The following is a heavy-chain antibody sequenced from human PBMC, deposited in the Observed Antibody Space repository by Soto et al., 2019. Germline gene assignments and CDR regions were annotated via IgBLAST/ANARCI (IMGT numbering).Heavy chain of an antibody. CDR2: IIPIFGTA. D-gene: IGHD6-13*01. V-gene: IGHV1-69*13. CDR1: GGTFSSYA. Sequence: SVKVSCKASGGTFSSYAISWVRQAPGQGLEWMGGIIPIFGTANYAQKFQGRVTITADESTSTAYMELSSLRSEDTAVYYCATTSSSWYQGVYFDYWGQGTLVTV. CDR3: ATTSSSWYQGVYFDY. J-gene: IGHJ4*02.